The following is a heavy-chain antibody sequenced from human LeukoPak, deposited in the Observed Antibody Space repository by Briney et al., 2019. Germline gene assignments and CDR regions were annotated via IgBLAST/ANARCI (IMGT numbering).Heavy chain of an antibody. CDR2: IYTSGST. D-gene: IGHD5-12*01. CDR1: GGFISRYY. V-gene: IGHV4-4*07. J-gene: IGHJ5*02. CDR3: AGRRIVTTRGGNWFDP. Sequence: SQTVALMCTVSGGFISRYYWSWIRQPAGKGLEWIGRIYTSGSTNYNPSLKSRVTMSVDTSKNQFSLKLSSVTAADTAVYYCAGRRIVTTRGGNWFDPWGQGTLVTVSS.